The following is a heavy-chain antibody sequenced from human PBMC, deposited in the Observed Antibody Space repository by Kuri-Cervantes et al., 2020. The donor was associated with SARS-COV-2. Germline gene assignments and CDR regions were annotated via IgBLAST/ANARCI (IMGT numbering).Heavy chain of an antibody. V-gene: IGHV1-46*01. Sequence: ASVKVSCKASGYTFTSHYIDWVRQAPGQGLEWVGIINPSGGSTNYAQKFQGRVTMTRDTSTSTVYMELSSLRSEDTAVYYCAKNTIFDPPVSYYMDVWGKGTTVTVSS. D-gene: IGHD3-3*01. CDR2: INPSGGST. J-gene: IGHJ6*03. CDR1: GYTFTSHY. CDR3: AKNTIFDPPVSYYMDV.